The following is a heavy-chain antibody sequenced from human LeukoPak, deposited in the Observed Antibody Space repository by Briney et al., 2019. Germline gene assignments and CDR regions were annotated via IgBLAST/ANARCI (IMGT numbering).Heavy chain of an antibody. CDR1: GYTFTSYY. J-gene: IGHJ6*02. Sequence: ASVKVSCKASGYTFTSYYMHWVRQAPGQGLEWMGIINPSGGSTSYAQKFQGRVTMTRDTSTSTVYMELSSLRSEDTAVYYCARGAAYYDILTGPVPFYVMDAWGQGTTVTVSS. CDR3: ARGAAYYDILTGPVPFYVMDA. D-gene: IGHD3-9*01. CDR2: INPSGGST. V-gene: IGHV1-46*01.